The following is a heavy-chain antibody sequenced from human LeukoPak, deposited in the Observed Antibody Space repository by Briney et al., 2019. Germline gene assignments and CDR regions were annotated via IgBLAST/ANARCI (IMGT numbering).Heavy chain of an antibody. CDR3: ARKLRHQNNRFDP. CDR2: IYYSGST. D-gene: IGHD3-3*01. CDR1: GASTSSYY. J-gene: IGHJ5*02. V-gene: IGHV4-59*01. Sequence: SKTLSLTYPVSGASTSSYYCSSIRQPPGKGLEWIGYIYYSGSTNYNPSLKSRVTISVDTSKNQFSLKLSSVTAADTAVYYCARKLRHQNNRFDPWGQGTLVTVSS.